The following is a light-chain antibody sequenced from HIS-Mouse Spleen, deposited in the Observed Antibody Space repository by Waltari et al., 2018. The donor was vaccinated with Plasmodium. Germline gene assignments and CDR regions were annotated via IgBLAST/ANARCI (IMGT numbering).Light chain of an antibody. Sequence: DIQMTQSPSTLSASVGDRVTITCRASQSISSRLAWYQQKPGKAPKLLIYKASRLGSGVPSRFSGSGAGAEFTLSISSLQPDDFATYYCQHYNSYSWTFGQGTKVEIK. J-gene: IGKJ1*01. V-gene: IGKV1-5*03. CDR1: QSISSR. CDR3: QHYNSYSWT. CDR2: KAS.